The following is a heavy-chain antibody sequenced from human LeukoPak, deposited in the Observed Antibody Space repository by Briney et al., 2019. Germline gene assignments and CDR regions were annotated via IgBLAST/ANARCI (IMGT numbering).Heavy chain of an antibody. J-gene: IGHJ4*02. V-gene: IGHV3-30-3*01. CDR3: ARDPVYFDY. CDR1: GFTFSSYA. CDR2: ISYDGSNK. Sequence: GGSLRLSCAASGFTFSSYAMHWVRQAPGKGLEWVAVISYDGSNKYYADSVKGQFTISRDNSKNTLYLQMNSLRAEDTAVYYCARDPVYFDYWGQGTLVTVSS.